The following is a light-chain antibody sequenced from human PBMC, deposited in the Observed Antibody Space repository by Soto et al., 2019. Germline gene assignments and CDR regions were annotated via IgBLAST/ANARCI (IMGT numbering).Light chain of an antibody. J-gene: IGKJ5*01. Sequence: ESVLTQSPGTLSLSPGKKATLSCRASQSVSSSYLAWYQQKPGQAPRLLIYGASSRATGIPDRFSGSGSGTDFTLTISRLEPEDFAVYYCQQYGSSLITFGQGTRLEIK. CDR2: GAS. V-gene: IGKV3-20*01. CDR1: QSVSSSY. CDR3: QQYGSSLIT.